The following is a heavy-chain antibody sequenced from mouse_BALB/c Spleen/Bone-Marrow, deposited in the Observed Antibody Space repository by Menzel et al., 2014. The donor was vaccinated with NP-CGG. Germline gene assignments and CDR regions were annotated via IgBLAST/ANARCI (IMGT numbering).Heavy chain of an antibody. Sequence: VQLQQSGAKLVRPGVSVKISCKGSGYTFTDHAMHWVKRSHAKSLEWIGLISGYYGDAIYNQKFKGKATMTVDKPSSTAYMELARLTSEDSAIYYCARSGKVRNAMDYWGQGTSVTVSS. V-gene: IGHV1S137*01. CDR2: ISGYYGDA. CDR1: GYTFTDHA. CDR3: ARSGKVRNAMDY. J-gene: IGHJ4*01. D-gene: IGHD2-14*01.